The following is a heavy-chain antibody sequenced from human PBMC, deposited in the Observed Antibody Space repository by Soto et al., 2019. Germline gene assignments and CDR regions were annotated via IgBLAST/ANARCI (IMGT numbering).Heavy chain of an antibody. Sequence: GGSLRPSCSASGFNFSRYWTHWVRQVPGRGLMWVSHINSDGSRTSYADSVKGRFTISRDNAKNTLYLQMNSLRAEDTAVYYCARDLSSCTSARCYSYYYGMDVWRQGTTVTVSS. CDR1: GFNFSRYW. CDR2: INSDGSRT. J-gene: IGHJ6*02. V-gene: IGHV3-74*01. CDR3: ARDLSSCTSARCYSYYYGMDV. D-gene: IGHD2-2*01.